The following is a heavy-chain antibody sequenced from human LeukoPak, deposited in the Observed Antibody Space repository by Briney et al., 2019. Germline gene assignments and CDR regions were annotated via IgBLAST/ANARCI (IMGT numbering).Heavy chain of an antibody. CDR3: AGLPPAVWGVLFYWFDP. J-gene: IGHJ5*02. V-gene: IGHV4-59*01. CDR1: GGSISSYY. D-gene: IGHD3-10*01. Sequence: SETLSLTCTVSGGSISSYYWSWIRQPPGKGLEWIGYIYYSGSTNYNPSLKSRVTISVDTSKNQFSLKLSSVTAADTAVYYCAGLPPAVWGVLFYWFDPWGQGTLVTVSS. CDR2: IYYSGST.